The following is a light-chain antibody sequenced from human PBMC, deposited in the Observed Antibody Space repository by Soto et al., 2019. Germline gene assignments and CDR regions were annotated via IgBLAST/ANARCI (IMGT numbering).Light chain of an antibody. CDR2: EGI. CDR1: SSTVGGFNV. V-gene: IGLV2-23*01. J-gene: IGLJ1*01. CDR3: CSYVGATTYV. Sequence: QSALTQPASVSGSPGQSITISCTGTSSTVGGFNVVSWYQQHPGKAPKVIIYEGIKRPSGVSNRFSGPNSGSTASLTISGLQAEDEADYYCCSYVGATTYVFGNGTKVTVL.